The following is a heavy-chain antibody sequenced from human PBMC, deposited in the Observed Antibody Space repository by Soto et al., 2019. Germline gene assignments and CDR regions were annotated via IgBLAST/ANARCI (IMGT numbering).Heavy chain of an antibody. V-gene: IGHV1-18*01. CDR1: GYTFTSYG. Sequence: QVQLVQSGAEVKKPGASVKVSCKASGYTFTSYGISWVRQAPGQGLEWMGWISAYNGNTNYAQKLQGRVTMTTDTSTSTAYMELRSLRSDDTAVYYCARSLSIAVAGIYYYYGMDVWDQGTTVTVSS. J-gene: IGHJ6*02. CDR3: ARSLSIAVAGIYYYYGMDV. D-gene: IGHD6-19*01. CDR2: ISAYNGNT.